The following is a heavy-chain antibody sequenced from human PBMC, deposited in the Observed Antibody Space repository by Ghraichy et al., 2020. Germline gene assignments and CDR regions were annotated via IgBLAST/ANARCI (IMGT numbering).Heavy chain of an antibody. CDR1: GFTFSSYS. CDR3: ARGHGDLYFDY. D-gene: IGHD4-17*01. V-gene: IGHV3-21*01. Sequence: GESLNISCAASGFTFSSYSMNWVRQAPGKGLEWVSSISSSSSYIYYADSVKGRFTISRDNAKNSLYLQMNSLRAEDTAVYYCARGHGDLYFDYWGQGTLVTVSS. J-gene: IGHJ4*02. CDR2: ISSSSSYI.